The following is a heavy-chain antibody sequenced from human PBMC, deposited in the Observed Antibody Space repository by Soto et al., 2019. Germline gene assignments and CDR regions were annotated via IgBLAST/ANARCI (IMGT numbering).Heavy chain of an antibody. V-gene: IGHV3-21*06. CDR3: ARVSGTLERYSDLDY. CDR1: GFIFSSYS. CDR2: ISARSDYI. J-gene: IGHJ4*02. Sequence: EVQLVESGGGLVKPGGSLRLSCAASGFIFSSYSMNWVRQAPGKGLEWVSSISARSDYIYFADSMRGRFTISRDNAQNSLYLHMNNLRAEDTAVYHCARVSGTLERYSDLDYWGQGTLVTVSS. D-gene: IGHD3-10*01.